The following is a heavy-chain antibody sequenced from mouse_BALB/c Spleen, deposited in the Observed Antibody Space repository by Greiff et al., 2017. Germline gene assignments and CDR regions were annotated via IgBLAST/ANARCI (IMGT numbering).Heavy chain of an antibody. Sequence: QVQLQQSGAELARPGASVKLSCKASGYTFTSYWMQWVKQRPGQGLEWIGAIYPGDGDTRYTQKFKGKATLTADKSSSTAYMQLSSLASEDSAVYYCARMGGNSFAYWGQGTLVTVSA. CDR1: GYTFTSYW. CDR3: ARMGGNSFAY. D-gene: IGHD1-3*01. J-gene: IGHJ3*01. CDR2: IYPGDGDT. V-gene: IGHV1-87*01.